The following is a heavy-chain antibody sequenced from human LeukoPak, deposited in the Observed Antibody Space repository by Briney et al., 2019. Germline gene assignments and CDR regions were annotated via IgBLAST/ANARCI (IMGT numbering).Heavy chain of an antibody. CDR3: ARDQGRLFWDP. Sequence: ASVKVSCKASGYTLTSYDINWVRQATGQGLEWMGWMNPNSGRTGYAQNFQGRITITRNTSISTAYMELSSLRSEDTAVYYCARDQGRLFWDPWGQGTLVTVSS. J-gene: IGHJ5*02. V-gene: IGHV1-8*01. CDR1: GYTLTSYD. CDR2: MNPNSGRT. D-gene: IGHD3-3*01.